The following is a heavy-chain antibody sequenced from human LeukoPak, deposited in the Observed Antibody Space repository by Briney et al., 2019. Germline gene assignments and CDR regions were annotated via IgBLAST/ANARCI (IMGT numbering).Heavy chain of an antibody. J-gene: IGHJ3*02. Sequence: GGSLRLSCAASGFTFSSYTMNWVRQAPGKGLEWVSSISTSSSYIYYADSVKGRFTISRDNAKKSLYLQMNSLRADDTAVYYCARGASVVAGNDNAFDIWGQGTMVTVSS. CDR3: ARGASVVAGNDNAFDI. CDR1: GFTFSSYT. D-gene: IGHD6-19*01. V-gene: IGHV3-21*01. CDR2: ISTSSSYI.